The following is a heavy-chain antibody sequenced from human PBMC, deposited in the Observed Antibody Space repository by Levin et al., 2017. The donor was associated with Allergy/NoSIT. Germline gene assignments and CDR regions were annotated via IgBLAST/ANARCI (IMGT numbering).Heavy chain of an antibody. Sequence: SGPTLVKPTQTLTLTCTFSGFSLSTSGVGIAWIRQPPGKALEWLALIYWDDAKRYSPSLQSRLTIAKDTSKQQVVLTMTNMDPADTATYYCARRTWQYYGRSGYPLFDPWGQGTLVTVSS. V-gene: IGHV2-5*02. D-gene: IGHD3-22*01. CDR2: IYWDDAK. CDR1: GFSLSTSGVG. J-gene: IGHJ5*02. CDR3: ARRTWQYYGRSGYPLFDP.